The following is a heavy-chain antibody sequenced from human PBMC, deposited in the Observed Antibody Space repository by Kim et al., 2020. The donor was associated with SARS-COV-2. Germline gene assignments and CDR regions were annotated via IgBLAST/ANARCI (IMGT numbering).Heavy chain of an antibody. D-gene: IGHD3-10*01. V-gene: IGHV4-61*03. Sequence: TIYNPSLKSRIERSIDMSKNHFSLKLNSVTAADTAVYYCARYFGSGTYFDYWGQGSLVTVSS. J-gene: IGHJ4*02. CDR2: T. CDR3: ARYFGSGTYFDY.